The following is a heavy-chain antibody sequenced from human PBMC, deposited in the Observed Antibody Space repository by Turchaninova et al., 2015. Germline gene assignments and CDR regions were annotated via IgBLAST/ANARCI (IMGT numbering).Heavy chain of an antibody. CDR1: GYSFTSYW. CDR3: ARLGYCSNGVCYSLDY. Sequence: EVQLVQSGAEVKKHGESLKISWKGSGYSFTSYWIGWVRQVPGKGLEWMGIIYPGDSDPSYSPSFQGQVTISADKSISTAFLQWSSLKASDTAMYYCARLGYCSNGVCYSLDYWGQGTLVTVSS. D-gene: IGHD2-8*01. CDR2: IYPGDSDP. J-gene: IGHJ4*02. V-gene: IGHV5-51*01.